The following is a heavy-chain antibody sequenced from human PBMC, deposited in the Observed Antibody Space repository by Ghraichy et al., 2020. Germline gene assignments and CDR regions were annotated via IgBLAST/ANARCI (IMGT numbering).Heavy chain of an antibody. D-gene: IGHD4-23*01. V-gene: IGHV3-13*01. J-gene: IGHJ4*02. CDR1: GFTFSTYD. Sequence: GGSLRLSCAASGFTFSTYDIHWVRQATGKGLEWVSGIGAAGDTYYPGSVKGRFTISRENAKNYLYLQLNSLRAGDTAVYYCARARDSHCLGGICSYYFDYWGQGTLVTVSS. CDR2: IGAAGDT. CDR3: ARARDSHCLGGICSYYFDY.